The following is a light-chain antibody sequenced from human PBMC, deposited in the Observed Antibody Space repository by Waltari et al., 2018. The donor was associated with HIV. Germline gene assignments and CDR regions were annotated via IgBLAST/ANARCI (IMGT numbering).Light chain of an antibody. CDR1: PSPSSTTYY. CDR3: VLYMGSGLRV. J-gene: IGLJ3*02. V-gene: IGLV8-61*01. Sequence: QTVVTQEPSFSVSPGGPVTLPCALSPSPSSTTYYPSLYQQTPGQAPRTLIYSTNTRSSGVPDRFSGSILGNKAALTITGAQADDESDYYCVLYMGSGLRVFGGGTKLTVL. CDR2: STN.